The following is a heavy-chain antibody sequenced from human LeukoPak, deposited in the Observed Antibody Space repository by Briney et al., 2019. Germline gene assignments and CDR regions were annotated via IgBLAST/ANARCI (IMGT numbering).Heavy chain of an antibody. CDR3: AAGIGTGSEVDY. Sequence: EASVKVSCKASGYTFTGYYMHWVRQAPGQGLEWMGWINPNSGGTNYAQKFQGWVTMTRDTSISTAYMELSRLRSDDTAVYYCAAGIGTGSEVDYWGQGTLVTVSS. J-gene: IGHJ4*02. CDR2: INPNSGGT. D-gene: IGHD3/OR15-3a*01. CDR1: GYTFTGYY. V-gene: IGHV1-2*04.